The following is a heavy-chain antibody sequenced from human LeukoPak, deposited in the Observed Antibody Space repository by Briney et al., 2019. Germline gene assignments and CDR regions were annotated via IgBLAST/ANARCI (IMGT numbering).Heavy chain of an antibody. CDR3: AKDAPEYSSSWYWFDP. Sequence: GRSLRLSCAASGFTFSSYAMSWVRQAPGKGLEWVSAISGSGGSTYYADSVKGRFTISRDNSKNTLCLQMNSLRAEDTAVYYCAKDAPEYSSSWYWFDPWGQGTLVTVSS. CDR1: GFTFSSYA. J-gene: IGHJ5*02. D-gene: IGHD6-13*01. V-gene: IGHV3-23*01. CDR2: ISGSGGST.